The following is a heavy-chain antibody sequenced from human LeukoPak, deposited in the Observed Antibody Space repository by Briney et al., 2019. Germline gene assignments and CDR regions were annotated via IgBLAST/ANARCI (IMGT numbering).Heavy chain of an antibody. Sequence: GGSLRLSCAVSGFTFSSYSMNWVRQAPGKGLEWVSSISSSSSYIYYADSVKGRFTISRDNAKNSLYLQMNSLRAEDTAVYYCWVVAASYGMDVWGKGTTVTVSS. D-gene: IGHD2-15*01. V-gene: IGHV3-21*01. CDR3: WVVAASYGMDV. J-gene: IGHJ6*04. CDR1: GFTFSSYS. CDR2: ISSSSSYI.